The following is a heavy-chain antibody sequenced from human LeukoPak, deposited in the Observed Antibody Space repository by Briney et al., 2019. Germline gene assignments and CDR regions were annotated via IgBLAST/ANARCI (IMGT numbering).Heavy chain of an antibody. V-gene: IGHV3-30*04. CDR1: GFTFSSYA. CDR3: AKDRDIDS. Sequence: GGSLRLSCAASGFTFSSYAMHWVRQAPGKGLEWVALISYDESNTFYADSVKGRFTISRDNSKNTLYLQMNSLRVEDTAVYYCAKDRDIDSWGQGTEVTVSA. CDR2: ISYDESNT. J-gene: IGHJ4*02.